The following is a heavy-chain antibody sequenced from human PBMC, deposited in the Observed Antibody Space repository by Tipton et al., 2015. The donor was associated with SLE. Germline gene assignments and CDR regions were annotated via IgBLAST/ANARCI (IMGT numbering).Heavy chain of an antibody. Sequence: TLSLTCTVSGGSISTYYWSWIRQPPKQGLEWIGWIYHTGSTDYNPSLKSRVTISVDTSKNQFSLKLSSVTAADTAVYHCARGYYESNGYYSFDYWGQGTLVTVSS. D-gene: IGHD3-22*01. CDR3: ARGYYESNGYYSFDY. V-gene: IGHV4-59*01. CDR1: GGSISTYY. J-gene: IGHJ4*02. CDR2: IYHTGST.